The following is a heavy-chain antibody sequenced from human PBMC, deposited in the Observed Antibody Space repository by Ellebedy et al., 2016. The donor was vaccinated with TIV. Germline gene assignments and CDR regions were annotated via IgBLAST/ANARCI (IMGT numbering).Heavy chain of an antibody. V-gene: IGHV4-61*01. CDR3: ARDGESSSSGGDYYYGMDV. Sequence: MPSETLSLTCTVSGGSISSSSYYWSWIRQPPGKGLEWIGYIYYSGSTNYNPSLKSRVTISVDTSKNQFSLKLSSVTAADTAVYYCARDGESSSSGGDYYYGMDVWGQGTTVTVSS. D-gene: IGHD6-6*01. CDR2: IYYSGST. CDR1: GGSISSSSYY. J-gene: IGHJ6*02.